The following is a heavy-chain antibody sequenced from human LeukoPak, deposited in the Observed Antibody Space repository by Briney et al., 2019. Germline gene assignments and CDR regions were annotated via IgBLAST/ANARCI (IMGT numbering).Heavy chain of an antibody. V-gene: IGHV3-7*01. CDR2: INQDGSEK. CDR3: ARDRHINSWSNDRFDY. J-gene: IGHJ4*02. D-gene: IGHD6-13*01. Sequence: GGSLRLSCAASRFTFSNYYMTWVRQAPGKGLEWVGNINQDGSEKNYVDSVKGRFTISRDNAESSLYLQMNSLRVEDTAFYYCARDRHINSWSNDRFDYWGQGALVTVSS. CDR1: RFTFSNYY.